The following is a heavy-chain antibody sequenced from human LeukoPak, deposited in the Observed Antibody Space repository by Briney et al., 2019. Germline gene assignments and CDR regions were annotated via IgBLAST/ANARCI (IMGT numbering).Heavy chain of an antibody. V-gene: IGHV1-18*01. CDR3: ARVSQWRIAATYYYYMDV. Sequence: ASVKVSCKASGYTFTSYGISWVRQAPGQGLEWMGWISAYNGNTNYAQKLQGRVTMTTDTSTSTAYMELRSLRSDDTAVYYCARVSQWRIAATYYYYMDVWGKGTTVTVSS. J-gene: IGHJ6*03. CDR1: GYTFTSYG. CDR2: ISAYNGNT. D-gene: IGHD6-6*01.